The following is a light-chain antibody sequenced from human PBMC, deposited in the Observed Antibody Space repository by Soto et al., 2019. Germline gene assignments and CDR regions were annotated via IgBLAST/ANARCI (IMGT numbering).Light chain of an antibody. Sequence: QLALTQSPSASASLGASVKLTCTLSSGHSSYGIAWHQQQPEKGLRYLMKLNSDGSHSRGDGIPDRFSGSSSGAERYLTISSLQSEDEGDYYCQTWVTGIRVFGGGTKVTVL. CDR2: LNSDGSH. V-gene: IGLV4-69*01. J-gene: IGLJ3*02. CDR3: QTWVTGIRV. CDR1: SGHSSYG.